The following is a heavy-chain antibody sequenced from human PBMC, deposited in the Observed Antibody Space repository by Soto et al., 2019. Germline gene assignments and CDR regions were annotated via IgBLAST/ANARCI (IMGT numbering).Heavy chain of an antibody. D-gene: IGHD6-19*01. J-gene: IGHJ4*02. CDR3: AKSSRQYVSAIQAVSAL. CDR1: GFTCRDFA. V-gene: IGHV3-23*01. CDR2: ISGTDDYT. Sequence: GSLRLSYAASGFTCRDFAMTWVRQAPGEGLERVSSISGTDDYTDYADSVKGGFTISRDNARNTLFLQMKKLRADDTAMYYCAKSSRQYVSAIQAVSALWGLGTLVLVSS.